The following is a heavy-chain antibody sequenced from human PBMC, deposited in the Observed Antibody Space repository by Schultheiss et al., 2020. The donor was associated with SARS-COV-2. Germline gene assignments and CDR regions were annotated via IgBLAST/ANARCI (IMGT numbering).Heavy chain of an antibody. CDR3: ARVHGGVVVPAATEYYFDY. Sequence: SETLSLTCAVYGGSFSGYYWSWIRQPPGKGLEWIGEINHSGSTNYNPSLKSRVTISVDTSKNQFSLKLSSVTAADTAVYYCARVHGGVVVPAATEYYFDYWGQGTLVTVSS. D-gene: IGHD2-2*01. V-gene: IGHV4-34*01. J-gene: IGHJ4*02. CDR2: INHSGST. CDR1: GGSFSGYY.